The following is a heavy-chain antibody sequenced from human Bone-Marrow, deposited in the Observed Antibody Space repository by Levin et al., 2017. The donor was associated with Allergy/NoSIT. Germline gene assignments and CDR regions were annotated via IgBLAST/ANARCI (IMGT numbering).Heavy chain of an antibody. J-gene: IGHJ2*01. CDR2: IYYSGST. Sequence: SETLSLTCTVSGGSISSYYWSWIRQPPGKGLEWIGYIYYSGSTNYNPSLKSRVTISVDTSKNQFSLKLSSVTAADTAVYYCARARAGDWYFDLWGRGTLVTVSS. V-gene: IGHV4-59*01. CDR3: ARARAGDWYFDL. CDR1: GGSISSYY. D-gene: IGHD6-19*01.